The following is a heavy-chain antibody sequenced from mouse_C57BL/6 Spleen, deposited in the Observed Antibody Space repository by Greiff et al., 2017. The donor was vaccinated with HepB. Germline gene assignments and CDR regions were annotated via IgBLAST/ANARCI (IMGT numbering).Heavy chain of an antibody. CDR3: ARSPQFITTVVATGDFDY. D-gene: IGHD1-1*01. CDR2: INPNNGGT. J-gene: IGHJ2*01. CDR1: GYTFTDYN. V-gene: IGHV1-18*01. Sequence: EVQLQQSGPELVKPGASVKIPCKASGYTFTDYNMDWVKQSHGKSLEWIGDINPNNGGTIYNQKFKGKATLTVDKSSSTAYMELRSLTSEDTAVYYCARSPQFITTVVATGDFDYWGQGTTLTVSS.